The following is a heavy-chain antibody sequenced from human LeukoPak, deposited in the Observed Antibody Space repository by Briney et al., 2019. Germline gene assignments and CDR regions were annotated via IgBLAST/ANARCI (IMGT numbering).Heavy chain of an antibody. V-gene: IGHV1-18*01. Sequence: ASVKVSCKASGYTFTSYDINWVRQATGQGLEWMGWISAYNGNTNYAQKLQGRVTMTTDTSTSTAYMELRSLRSDDTAVYYCARDSSGLLVGASDIWGQGTVVTVSS. CDR3: ARDSSGLLVGASDI. D-gene: IGHD3-22*01. J-gene: IGHJ3*02. CDR2: ISAYNGNT. CDR1: GYTFTSYD.